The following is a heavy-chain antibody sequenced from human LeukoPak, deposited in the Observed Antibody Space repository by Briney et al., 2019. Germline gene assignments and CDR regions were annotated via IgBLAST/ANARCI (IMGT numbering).Heavy chain of an antibody. CDR3: AKVGVGSYFPYYFDY. J-gene: IGHJ4*02. D-gene: IGHD1-26*01. V-gene: IGHV3-30*02. CDR2: IRYDGSNK. Sequence: PGGSLRLSCAASGFTFSSYGMHWVRQAPGKGLEWVAFIRYDGSNKYYADSVKGRFTISRDNSKNTLYLQMNSLRAEDTAVYYCAKVGVGSYFPYYFDYWGQGTLVTVST. CDR1: GFTFSSYG.